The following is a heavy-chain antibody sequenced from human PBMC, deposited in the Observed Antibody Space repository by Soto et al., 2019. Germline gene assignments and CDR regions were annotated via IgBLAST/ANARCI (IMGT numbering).Heavy chain of an antibody. CDR2: IKEDGGER. J-gene: IGHJ4*01. CDR3: ARAGSENDN. Sequence: EVQLVESGGGLVQPGGSLRLSCAASGFTFSNYCMTWVRQAPGKGLEWVANIKEDGGERNYVDSLKGRFTISRDNAKNSLYLQMNSLRAEDTAVYYCARAGSENDNWGQGTLVTVSS. V-gene: IGHV3-7*05. CDR1: GFTFSNYC. D-gene: IGHD3-10*01.